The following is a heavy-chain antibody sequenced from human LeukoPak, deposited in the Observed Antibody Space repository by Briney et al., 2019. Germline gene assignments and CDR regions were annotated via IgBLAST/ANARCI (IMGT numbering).Heavy chain of an antibody. J-gene: IGHJ4*02. CDR2: ISPTGST. Sequence: SETLSLTCTVSRGSITPHYWIWIRQPAGKGLDWIGRISPTGSTHYNPSHNSRVTMTVDSSKNQLSLTLNSVAAADTAGYYCAREVEMATQFDYWGQGTLVTVSS. CDR1: RGSITPHY. V-gene: IGHV4-4*07. CDR3: AREVEMATQFDY. D-gene: IGHD5-24*01.